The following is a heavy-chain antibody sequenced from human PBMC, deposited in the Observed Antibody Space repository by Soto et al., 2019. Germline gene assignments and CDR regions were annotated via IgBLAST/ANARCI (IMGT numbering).Heavy chain of an antibody. Sequence: GGSLRLSCAASGFTFNSYVMSWVRQAPGKGLEWVSGISGSGGSTYYADSVKGRFTISRDSSKNTLYLQMDSLRAEDTAVYYCVKRQWSEYAFDIRGQGTMVTVSS. CDR3: VKRQWSEYAFDI. D-gene: IGHD2-8*01. V-gene: IGHV3-23*01. CDR1: GFTFNSYV. CDR2: ISGSGGST. J-gene: IGHJ3*02.